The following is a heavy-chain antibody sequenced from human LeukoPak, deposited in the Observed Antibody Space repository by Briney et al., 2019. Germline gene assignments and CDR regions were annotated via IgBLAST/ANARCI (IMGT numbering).Heavy chain of an antibody. V-gene: IGHV3-53*01. CDR3: ARYSAMDPGAFDI. Sequence: PGGSLRLSCAASRFTFDNYAMSWVRQTPGKGLEWVSVIYSGGSTYYADSVKGRFTISRDNSKNTLYLQMNSLRAENTAVYYCARYSAMDPGAFDIWGQGTMVTVSS. J-gene: IGHJ3*02. D-gene: IGHD5-18*01. CDR1: RFTFDNYA. CDR2: IYSGGST.